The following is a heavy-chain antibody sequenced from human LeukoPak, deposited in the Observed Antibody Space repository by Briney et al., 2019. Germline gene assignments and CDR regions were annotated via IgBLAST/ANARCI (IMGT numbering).Heavy chain of an antibody. J-gene: IGHJ4*02. CDR1: GGYFSGYY. Sequence: PSETLSLTCAVYGGYFSGYYWSWIRQPPGKGLEWIGEINHSGSTNYNPSLKSRVTISVDTSKNQFSLKLSSVTAADTAVYYCARVGIYDFWGGHSLVDYWGQGTLVTVSS. CDR2: INHSGST. V-gene: IGHV4-34*01. D-gene: IGHD3-3*01. CDR3: ARVGIYDFWGGHSLVDY.